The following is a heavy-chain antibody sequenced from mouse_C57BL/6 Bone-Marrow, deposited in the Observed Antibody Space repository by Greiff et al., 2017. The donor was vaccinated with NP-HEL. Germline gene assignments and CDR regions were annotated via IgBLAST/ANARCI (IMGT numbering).Heavy chain of an antibody. CDR3: ARRHYYGSSSYLYFDV. V-gene: IGHV1-81*01. D-gene: IGHD1-1*01. CDR1: GYTFTSYG. Sequence: QVQLKQSGAELARPGASVKLSCKASGYTFTSYGISWVKQRTGQGLEWIGEIYPRSGNTYYNEKFKGKATLTADKSSSTAYMELRSLTSEDSAVYFCARRHYYGSSSYLYFDVWGTGTTVTVSS. J-gene: IGHJ1*03. CDR2: IYPRSGNT.